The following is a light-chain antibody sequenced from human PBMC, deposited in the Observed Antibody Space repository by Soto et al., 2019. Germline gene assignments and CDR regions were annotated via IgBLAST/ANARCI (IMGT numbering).Light chain of an antibody. J-gene: IGKJ4*01. CDR2: AAS. V-gene: IGKV1-17*03. CDR1: QGIDNY. Sequence: DMQMTQSPSAMSASVGDRVTITCRASQGIDNYLAWFQQKPGKVPQRLIYAASTLQSGVPSRFSGSGSGTEFTVTISSLQPEDFATYYCLQHRSYPLTFGGGTKVEIK. CDR3: LQHRSYPLT.